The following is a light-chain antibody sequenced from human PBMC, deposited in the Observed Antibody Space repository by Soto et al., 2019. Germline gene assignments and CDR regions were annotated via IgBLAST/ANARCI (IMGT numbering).Light chain of an antibody. Sequence: VLTQSPLSLPVTPGEPASISCRSSLSLLGTNGSNYLAWYLQKPGQSPQVLIYLASNRASGVPDRFSGSGSGTDFTLQISRVEAEDVGFYFCMQGLTSPLTFGGGTKVEIK. CDR2: LAS. CDR3: MQGLTSPLT. CDR1: LSLLGTNGSNY. V-gene: IGKV2-28*01. J-gene: IGKJ4*01.